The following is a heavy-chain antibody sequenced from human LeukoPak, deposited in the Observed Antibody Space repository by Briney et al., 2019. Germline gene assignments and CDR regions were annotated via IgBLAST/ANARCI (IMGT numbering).Heavy chain of an antibody. CDR2: IYPGDSDT. CDR3: ARQCCMVGGTIDY. CDR1: GYSLTSYW. V-gene: IGHV5-51*01. D-gene: IGHD1-26*01. Sequence: GESLKISCKGSGYSLTSYWIGWVRQMPGKGLEWMGIIYPGDSDTRYSPSFQGQVTISADKSISTAYLQWSSLKASDTAMYYCARQCCMVGGTIDYWGQGTLVTVSS. J-gene: IGHJ4*02.